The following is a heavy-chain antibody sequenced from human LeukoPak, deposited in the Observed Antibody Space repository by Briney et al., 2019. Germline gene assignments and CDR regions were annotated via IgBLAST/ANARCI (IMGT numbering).Heavy chain of an antibody. CDR3: ARDSVNSASGRAPAYYFDY. CDR1: GYTFTSYY. J-gene: IGHJ4*02. V-gene: IGHV1-46*01. D-gene: IGHD5-12*01. Sequence: ASVKVSCKASGYTFTSYYMHWVRQAPGQGLEWMGIINPSGGSTSYAQKFQGRVTMTRDTSTSTVYMELSSLRSEDTAVYYCARDSVNSASGRAPAYYFDYWGQGTLVTVSS. CDR2: INPSGGST.